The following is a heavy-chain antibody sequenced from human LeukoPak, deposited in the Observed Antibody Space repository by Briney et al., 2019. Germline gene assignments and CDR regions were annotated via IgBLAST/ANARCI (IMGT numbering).Heavy chain of an antibody. D-gene: IGHD1-7*01. CDR1: GFTFNYAW. Sequence: PGGSLRLSCAASGFTFNYAWMSWVRQVPGKGLEWVGQTVSEIDGGTTDYAALVKGRFTISRDDSKSTLYLQMNSLKIEDTAVYYCTTDEDWNCARKDVWGQGATVIVSS. CDR3: TTDEDWNCARKDV. J-gene: IGHJ6*02. CDR2: TVSEIDGGTT. V-gene: IGHV3-15*04.